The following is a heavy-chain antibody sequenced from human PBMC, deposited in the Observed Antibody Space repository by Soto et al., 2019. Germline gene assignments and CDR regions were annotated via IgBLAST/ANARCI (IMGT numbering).Heavy chain of an antibody. D-gene: IGHD2-8*01. Sequence: SVKVSCKASGGTFSSYAISWARQAPGQGLEWMGGIIPIFGTANYAQKFQGRVTITADESTSTAYMELSSLRSEDTAVYYCARQALMVYESYYYYYGMDVWGQGTTVTVSS. CDR1: GGTFSSYA. CDR2: IIPIFGTA. J-gene: IGHJ6*02. V-gene: IGHV1-69*13. CDR3: ARQALMVYESYYYYYGMDV.